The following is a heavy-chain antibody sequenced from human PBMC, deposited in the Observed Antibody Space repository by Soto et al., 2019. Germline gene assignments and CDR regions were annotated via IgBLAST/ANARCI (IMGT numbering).Heavy chain of an antibody. V-gene: IGHV1-18*01. D-gene: IGHD3-22*01. Sequence: QVQLVQSGAEVKKPGASVKVSCKASGYTFTSSGMSWVRQAPGQGFEWMGRISAHTGSSEYAQRVQGRVTMTTERSTSTAYMELRSLRSDDTAVYYCARAFFYQGSDSRGYSFDAFDFWGPGTLVTVSS. CDR2: ISAHTGSS. CDR1: GYTFTSSG. J-gene: IGHJ3*01. CDR3: ARAFFYQGSDSRGYSFDAFDF.